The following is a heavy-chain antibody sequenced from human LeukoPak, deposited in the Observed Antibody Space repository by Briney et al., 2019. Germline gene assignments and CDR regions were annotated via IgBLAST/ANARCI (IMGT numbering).Heavy chain of an antibody. D-gene: IGHD3-22*01. V-gene: IGHV1-8*01. CDR1: VYTFTNYD. J-gene: IGHJ3*02. Sequence: GASVTVSFMSSVYTFTNYDINGVGQAGGQGGEWMGWMNHKSGNTGYAQKFQGRVTMNRNSSIRTAYMEVSSLTSEDTAVYYCATLQPWYYYDSSGYPADAFDIWGQGTMVTVSS. CDR2: MNHKSGNT. CDR3: ATLQPWYYYDSSGYPADAFDI.